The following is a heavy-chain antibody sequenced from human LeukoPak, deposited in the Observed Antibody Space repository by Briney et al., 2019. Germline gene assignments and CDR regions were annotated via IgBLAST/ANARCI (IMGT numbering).Heavy chain of an antibody. D-gene: IGHD3-10*01. J-gene: IGHJ5*02. Sequence: PGGSLRLSCAASGFTFSSYWMNWVRQAPGKGLEWVANIKEDGSEKDYVDSVKGRLTISRDNAKNSLYLQMNSLRAEDTAVYYCARVGLGVGSGRKAGGFDPWGQGTLVTVSS. CDR2: IKEDGSEK. V-gene: IGHV3-7*01. CDR3: ARVGLGVGSGRKAGGFDP. CDR1: GFTFSSYW.